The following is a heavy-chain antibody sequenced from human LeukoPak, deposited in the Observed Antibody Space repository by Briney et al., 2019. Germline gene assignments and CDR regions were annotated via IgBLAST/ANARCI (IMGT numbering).Heavy chain of an antibody. D-gene: IGHD3-22*01. CDR1: GFTFSSYG. J-gene: IGHJ3*02. CDR2: IRYDGSNK. Sequence: GGSLRLSCAASGFTFSSYGMHWVRQAPGKGLEWVAFIRYDGSNKYYADSVKGRFTISRDNSKNTLYLQMNSLRAEDTAVYYCAKPIEGITMIVVVSRAFDIWGQGTMVTVSS. V-gene: IGHV3-30*02. CDR3: AKPIEGITMIVVVSRAFDI.